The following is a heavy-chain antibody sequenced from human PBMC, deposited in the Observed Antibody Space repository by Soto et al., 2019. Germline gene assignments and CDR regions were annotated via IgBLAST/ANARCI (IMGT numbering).Heavy chain of an antibody. Sequence: GGSLRLSCAASGFTFSGYAMSWVRQAPGKGLEWVSAINGSGGSTCYADSVKGRFTISRDNSKNTMYLQMNSLRAEDTAVYHCARMEIVVVQAAKFDYWGQGTLVTVSS. CDR3: ARMEIVVVQAAKFDY. V-gene: IGHV3-23*01. J-gene: IGHJ4*02. CDR1: GFTFSGYA. D-gene: IGHD2-2*03. CDR2: INGSGGST.